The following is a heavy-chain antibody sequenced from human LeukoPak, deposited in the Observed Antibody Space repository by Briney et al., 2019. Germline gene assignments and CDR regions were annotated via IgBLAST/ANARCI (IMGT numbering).Heavy chain of an antibody. J-gene: IGHJ3*02. D-gene: IGHD6-13*01. CDR3: AGGRIAAADAFDI. V-gene: IGHV4-34*01. Sequence: SETLSLTCAVYGGSFSGYYWSWIRQPPGKGLEWIGEINHSGSTNYNPSLKSRVTISVDTSKNQFSLKLSSVTAADTAVYYCAGGRIAAADAFDIWGQGTMVTVSS. CDR1: GGSFSGYY. CDR2: INHSGST.